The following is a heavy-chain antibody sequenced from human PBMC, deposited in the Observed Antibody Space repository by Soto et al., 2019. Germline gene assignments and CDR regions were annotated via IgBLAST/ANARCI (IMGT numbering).Heavy chain of an antibody. CDR1: GGSISSSNW. J-gene: IGHJ6*02. D-gene: IGHD6-19*01. Sequence: ETLSLTCAVSGGSISSSNWWSWVRQPPGKGLEWIGEIYHSGSTNYNPSLKSRVTISVDKSKNQFSLKLSSVTAADTAVYYCARDMSSGWYVYYYYGMDVWGQGTTVTVSS. CDR3: ARDMSSGWYVYYYYGMDV. CDR2: IYHSGST. V-gene: IGHV4-4*02.